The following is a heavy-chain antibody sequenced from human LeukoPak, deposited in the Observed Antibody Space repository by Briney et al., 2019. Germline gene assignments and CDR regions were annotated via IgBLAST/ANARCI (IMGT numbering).Heavy chain of an antibody. CDR3: MKLPTMIIVIDTDFEY. Sequence: GGSLRLSCAASGITFTSYDMSWVRQAPGKGLEWVSSINTSGGSTYYADSLQGRFTISRDNSKNTLHLQMNNVRAEDTALYYCMKLPTMIIVIDTDFEYWGQGAQVTVSS. J-gene: IGHJ4*02. CDR1: GITFTSYD. V-gene: IGHV3-23*01. D-gene: IGHD2-21*01. CDR2: INTSGGST.